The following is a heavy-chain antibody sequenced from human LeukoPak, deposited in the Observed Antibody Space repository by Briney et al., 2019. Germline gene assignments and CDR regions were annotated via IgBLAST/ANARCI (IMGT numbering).Heavy chain of an antibody. CDR2: ISGSGGST. J-gene: IGHJ4*02. Sequence: GGSLRLSCAASGFTFSSYAMSWVRQAPGKGLEWVSAISGSGGSTYYADSVKGRFTISRDNAKNTLYLQMSSLRAEDTAVYYCARGVFSSALNSFDRWGQGTLVTVSS. CDR3: ARGVFSSALNSFDR. CDR1: GFTFSSYA. V-gene: IGHV3-23*01. D-gene: IGHD3-22*01.